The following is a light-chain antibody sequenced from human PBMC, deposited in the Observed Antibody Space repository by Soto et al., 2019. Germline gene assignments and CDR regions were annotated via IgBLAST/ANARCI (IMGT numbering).Light chain of an antibody. CDR1: QSVGSN. CDR3: QQYNDWPPVYT. V-gene: IGKV3-15*01. J-gene: IGKJ2*01. Sequence: EITMTQSPATLSVSPGERATLSCRASQSVGSNLAWYQQRPGQSPRLLIYAASARATGVPARFSGSRSGTEFTLTVSSLRSEDFAVFFCQQYNDWPPVYTVGQGTKVEIK. CDR2: AAS.